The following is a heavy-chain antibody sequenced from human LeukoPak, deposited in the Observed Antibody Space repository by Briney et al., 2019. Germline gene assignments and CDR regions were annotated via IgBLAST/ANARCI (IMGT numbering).Heavy chain of an antibody. V-gene: IGHV3-48*01. CDR1: GFTFSGYS. CDR2: ISSGSRTI. J-gene: IGHJ4*02. Sequence: GGSLRLSCAASGFTFSGYSMNWVRQAPGKGLEWLSYISSGSRTIYYADSVKGRFTVSRDNAKNSLYLQMNSLRAEDTAVYYCARESISGHRDFDCWGQGALVTVSS. CDR3: ARESISGHRDFDC. D-gene: IGHD1-26*01.